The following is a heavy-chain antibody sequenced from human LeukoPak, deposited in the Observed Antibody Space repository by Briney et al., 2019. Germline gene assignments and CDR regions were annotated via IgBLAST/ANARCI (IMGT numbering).Heavy chain of an antibody. J-gene: IGHJ4*02. CDR2: IYTSGST. CDR1: GGSISSYY. Sequence: SETLSLTCTVSGGSISSYYWSWIRQPPGKGLEWIGYIYTSGSTNYNPSLKSRVTISVGTSKNQFSLKLSSVTAADTAVYYCARRHGSGSFDYWGQGTLVTVSS. D-gene: IGHD3-10*01. V-gene: IGHV4-4*09. CDR3: ARRHGSGSFDY.